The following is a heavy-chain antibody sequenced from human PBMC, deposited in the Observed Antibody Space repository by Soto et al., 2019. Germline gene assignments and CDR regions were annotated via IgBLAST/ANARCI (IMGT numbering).Heavy chain of an antibody. Sequence: PSETLSLTCTVSGGSISSSIYFWGWIRQPPGKGLEWIGSIYYSGSTYYNPSLKSRVTVSVDTSKNQFSLKLSSVTAEDTAVYYCARHPSDFWFDPWGQGTLVT. CDR1: GGSISSSIYF. CDR2: IYYSGST. V-gene: IGHV4-39*01. CDR3: ARHPSDFWFDP. J-gene: IGHJ5*02. D-gene: IGHD2-21*02.